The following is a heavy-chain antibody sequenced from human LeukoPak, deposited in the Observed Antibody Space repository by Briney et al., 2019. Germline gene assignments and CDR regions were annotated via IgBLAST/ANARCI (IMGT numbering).Heavy chain of an antibody. J-gene: IGHJ4*02. CDR2: IKSKTDGGTT. Sequence: SGGPLRLSCAASGFTFSNAWMTWVRQAPGKGLEWVGRIKSKTDGGTTDYAAPVKGRFTISRDDSKNTLYLQMNSLKTEDTAVYHCTREAVTANGYFDYWGQGTLVTVSS. D-gene: IGHD2-21*02. CDR3: TREAVTANGYFDY. V-gene: IGHV3-15*01. CDR1: GFTFSNAW.